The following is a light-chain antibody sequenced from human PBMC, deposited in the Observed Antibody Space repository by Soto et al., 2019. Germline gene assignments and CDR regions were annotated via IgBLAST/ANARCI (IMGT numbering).Light chain of an antibody. J-gene: IGKJ2*01. CDR3: QQYTEWPRP. V-gene: IGKV3-15*01. Sequence: ETVMTQSPATLSVAPGERVTLSCRASQSVRTNLVWYQQSPGQPPRLLIYGASDMVAGVADRFSGSGSGTDFTLTIIGLHSEDCAVYYCQQYTEWPRPLGQGTKLASK. CDR2: GAS. CDR1: QSVRTN.